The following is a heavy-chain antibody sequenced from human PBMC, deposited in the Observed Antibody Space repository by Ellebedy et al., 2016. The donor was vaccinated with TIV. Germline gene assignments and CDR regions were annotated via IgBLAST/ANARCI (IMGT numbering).Heavy chain of an antibody. CDR2: IIGSDGRT. CDR1: GFAFSSSA. J-gene: IGHJ4*02. CDR3: AREIGGSGSA. V-gene: IGHV3-23*01. D-gene: IGHD3-10*01. Sequence: GGSLRLXXAASGFAFSSSAMTWVRQAPGKGLEWVSGIIGSDGRTYYADSVKGRFTISTDNSKNTLYLQMNSLRAEDTAVYYCAREIGGSGSAWGQGTLVTVSS.